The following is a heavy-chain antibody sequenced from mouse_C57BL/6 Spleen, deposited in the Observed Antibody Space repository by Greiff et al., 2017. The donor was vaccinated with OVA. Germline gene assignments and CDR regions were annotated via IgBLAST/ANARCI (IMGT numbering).Heavy chain of an antibody. V-gene: IGHV1-64*01. CDR2: IHPNSGST. J-gene: IGHJ3*01. CDR3: ALLTSWFAY. Sequence: QVQLQQPGAELVKPGASVKLSCKASGYTFTSYWMHWVKQRPGQGLEWIGMIHPNSGSTNYNEKFKSKATLTVDKSSSTPYMQLSSLTSEDSAVYYCALLTSWFAYWGQGTLVTVSA. D-gene: IGHD6-1*01. CDR1: GYTFTSYW.